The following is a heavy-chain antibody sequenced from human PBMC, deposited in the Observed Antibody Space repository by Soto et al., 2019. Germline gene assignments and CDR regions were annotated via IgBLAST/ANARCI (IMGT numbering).Heavy chain of an antibody. CDR3: ARDNFDSSGYYYEDY. V-gene: IGHV4-31*01. CDR1: GGSISSGGYY. CDR2: IYYSGRT. Sequence: QVQLQESGPGLVKPSQTLSHTCTVSGGSISSGGYYWSWILQHPGTGLEWIGYIYYSGRTYYNPSLTRQVTISVDTSKNQFSLKLSSVTAADTAVYYCARDNFDSSGYYYEDYWGQGTLVTVAA. J-gene: IGHJ4*02. D-gene: IGHD3-22*01.